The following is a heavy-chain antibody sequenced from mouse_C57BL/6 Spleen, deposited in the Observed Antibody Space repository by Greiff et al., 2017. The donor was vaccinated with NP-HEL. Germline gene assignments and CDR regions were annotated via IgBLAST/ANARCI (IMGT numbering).Heavy chain of an antibody. D-gene: IGHD2-4*01. V-gene: IGHV14-2*01. J-gene: IGHJ4*01. CDR1: GFNIKDYY. CDR3: ARDYYDYDGYAMDY. CDR2: IDPEDGAT. Sequence: EVKLMESGAELVKPGASVKLSCTASGFNIKDYYMHWVKQRTEQGLEWIGRIDPEDGATKSAPKFQGKATITADTSSNTAYLQLSSLTSEDTAVYYCARDYYDYDGYAMDYWGQGTSVTVSS.